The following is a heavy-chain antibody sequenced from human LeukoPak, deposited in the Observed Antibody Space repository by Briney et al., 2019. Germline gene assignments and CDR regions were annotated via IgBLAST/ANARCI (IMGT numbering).Heavy chain of an antibody. CDR3: ARGSVALEHPVNAFDI. V-gene: IGHV1-18*01. CDR2: ISAYNGNT. D-gene: IGHD1/OR15-1a*01. CDR1: GYTFTSYG. J-gene: IGHJ3*02. Sequence: GASVKVSCKASGYTFTSYGISWARQAPGQGLEWMGWISAYNGNTNYAQKLQGRVTMTTDTSTSTAYMELRSLRSDDTAVYYCARGSVALEHPVNAFDIWGQGTMVTVSS.